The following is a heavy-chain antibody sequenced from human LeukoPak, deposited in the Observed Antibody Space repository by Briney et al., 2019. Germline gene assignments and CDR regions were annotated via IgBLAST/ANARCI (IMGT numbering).Heavy chain of an antibody. J-gene: IGHJ4*02. CDR3: ARDGRIAVAGTGFDY. D-gene: IGHD6-19*01. V-gene: IGHV3-7*01. CDR2: IKQDGSEK. CDR1: GFTFRNYA. Sequence: GGSLRLSCAASGFTFRNYAMSWVRQAPGKGLEWVANIKQDGSEKYYVDSVKGRFTISRDNAKNSLYLQMNSLRAEDTAVYYCARDGRIAVAGTGFDYWGQGTLVTVSS.